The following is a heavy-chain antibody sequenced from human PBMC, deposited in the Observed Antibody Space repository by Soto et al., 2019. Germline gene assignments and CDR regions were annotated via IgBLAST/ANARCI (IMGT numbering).Heavy chain of an antibody. D-gene: IGHD1-26*01. CDR3: ARRGLVGATTFDY. J-gene: IGHJ4*02. Sequence: QLQLQESGPGLVKPSETLSLTCTVSGGSISSSRSYWGWIRQPPGKGLECIGSIYYSGSTSYSPSLKSRVTISVDTSKTQFSLKLSSVTAADTAVYYCARRGLVGATTFDYWGQGTLVTVSS. V-gene: IGHV4-39*01. CDR2: IYYSGST. CDR1: GGSISSSRSY.